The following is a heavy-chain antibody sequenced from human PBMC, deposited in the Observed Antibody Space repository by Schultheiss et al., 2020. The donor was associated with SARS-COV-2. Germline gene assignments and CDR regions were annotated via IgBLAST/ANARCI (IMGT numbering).Heavy chain of an antibody. CDR1: GGSFSDYY. V-gene: IGHV4-34*01. CDR2: INHSGNT. CDR3: ARDLGY. J-gene: IGHJ4*02. Sequence: SETLSLTCAVYGGSFSDYYWSWIRQPPGKGLEWIGEINHSGNTNYNPSLKGRVSILVDRSKNQFSLKLSSVTAADTAVYYCARDLGYWGQGTLVTVSS.